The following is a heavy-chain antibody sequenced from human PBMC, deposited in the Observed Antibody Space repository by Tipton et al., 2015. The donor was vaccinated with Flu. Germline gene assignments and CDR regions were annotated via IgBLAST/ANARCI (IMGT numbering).Heavy chain of an antibody. CDR2: IYHSGST. D-gene: IGHD2-21*01. J-gene: IGHJ4*02. Sequence: TLSLTCAVSGYSISSGYYWGWIRQPPGKGLEWIGSIYHSGSTYYNPSLKSRVTISVDTSKNQFSLKLSSVTAADTAVYYCARSIPQEFDYWGQGTLVTVSS. V-gene: IGHV4-38-2*01. CDR3: ARSIPQEFDY. CDR1: GYSISSGYY.